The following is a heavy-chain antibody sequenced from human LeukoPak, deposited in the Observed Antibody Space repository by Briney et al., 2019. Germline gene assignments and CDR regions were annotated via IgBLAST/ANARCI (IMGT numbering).Heavy chain of an antibody. CDR1: GFTFDRSA. J-gene: IGHJ4*02. CDR2: SGTDGDT. V-gene: IGHV3-23*01. Sequence: PGGSLRLSCAASGFTFDRSAMNWVRQAPGKGLEWVSASGTDGDTYYADSVKGRFTISRDNPKNTLYLQMNSLRAEDTAVYFCAKRGVVIRVILVGFHKEAYYFDSWGQGALVTVSS. CDR3: AKRGVVIRVILVGFHKEAYYFDS. D-gene: IGHD3-22*01.